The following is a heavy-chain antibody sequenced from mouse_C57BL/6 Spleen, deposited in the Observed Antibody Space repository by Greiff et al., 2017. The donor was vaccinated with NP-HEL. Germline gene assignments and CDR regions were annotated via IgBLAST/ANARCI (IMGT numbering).Heavy chain of an antibody. CDR1: GYAFSSSW. CDR3: ARPPPYYSNYPGWFAY. J-gene: IGHJ3*01. V-gene: IGHV1-82*01. CDR2: IYPGDGDT. D-gene: IGHD2-5*01. Sequence: VQLQESGPELVKPGASVKISCKASGYAFSSSWMNWVKQRPGKGLEWIGRIYPGDGDTNYNGKFKGKATLTADKSSSTAYMQLSSLTSEDSAVYFCARPPPYYSNYPGWFAYWGQGTLVTVSA.